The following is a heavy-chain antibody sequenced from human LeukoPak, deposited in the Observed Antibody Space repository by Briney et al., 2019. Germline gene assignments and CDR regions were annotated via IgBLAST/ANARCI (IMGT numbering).Heavy chain of an antibody. D-gene: IGHD3-16*02. J-gene: IGHJ4*02. CDR3: ARDIAIAPFDY. V-gene: IGHV3-21*01. CDR1: GFTFSSYS. Sequence: SGGSLRLSCAASGFTFSSYSMDWVRQAPGKGLEWVSSISSSSSYIYYADSVKGRFTISRDNAKNSLYLQMNSLRAEDTAVYYCARDIAIAPFDYWGQGTLVTVSS. CDR2: ISSSSSYI.